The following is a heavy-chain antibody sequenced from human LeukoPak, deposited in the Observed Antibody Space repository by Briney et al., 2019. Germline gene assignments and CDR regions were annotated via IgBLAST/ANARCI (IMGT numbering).Heavy chain of an antibody. CDR3: ARDSLTMIVGRQKRGLDY. D-gene: IGHD3-22*01. CDR1: AFTFSSYS. V-gene: IGHV3-21*01. CDR2: ISSSSSYI. J-gene: IGHJ4*02. Sequence: GGSPRLTCAASAFTFSSYSMNWVRQAPEQGLEWVSCISSSSSYIYYADSVKGRFTISRDNAKNSLYLQMNSLRAEDTAVYYCARDSLTMIVGRQKRGLDYWGQGTLVTVSS.